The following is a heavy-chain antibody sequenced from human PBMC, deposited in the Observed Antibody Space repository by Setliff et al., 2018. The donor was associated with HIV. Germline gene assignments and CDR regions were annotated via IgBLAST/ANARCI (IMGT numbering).Heavy chain of an antibody. CDR2: IPSGST. CDR1: GGSISSYY. Sequence: LSLTCTVSGGSISSYYWSWIRQPPGKGLEWIGYIPSGSTNYNPDLKSRVTISVDTSKNQFSLKLSSVTAADTAVYYCARGWGYYFDFWGQGTLVTVSS. J-gene: IGHJ4*02. CDR3: ARGWGYYFDF. V-gene: IGHV4-4*08. D-gene: IGHD7-27*01.